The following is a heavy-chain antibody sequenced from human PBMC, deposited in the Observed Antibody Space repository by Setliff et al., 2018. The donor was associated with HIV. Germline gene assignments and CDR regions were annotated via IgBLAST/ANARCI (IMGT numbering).Heavy chain of an antibody. CDR1: GGSISNRY. Sequence: PSETLSLTCTVSGGSISNRYWSWIRQPPGKELEWVGSISYSGNTDQNPSLKSRVTISIDTSKSQFSLKLSSATAADTAVYFCVGRFGLVQIFYFDYWGQGMLVTVS. V-gene: IGHV4-59*11. CDR3: VGRFGLVQIFYFDY. CDR2: ISYSGNT. J-gene: IGHJ4*02. D-gene: IGHD2-15*01.